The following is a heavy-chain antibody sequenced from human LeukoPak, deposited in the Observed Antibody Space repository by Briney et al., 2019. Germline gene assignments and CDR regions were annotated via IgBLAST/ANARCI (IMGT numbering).Heavy chain of an antibody. CDR3: ARHARWFDP. J-gene: IGHJ5*02. V-gene: IGHV4-59*01. CDR1: GGSISSYY. Sequence: KPSETLSLTCTVSGGSISSYYWSWIRQPPGKGLEWIGYIYYSGSTNYNPSLKSRVTISVDTSKNQFSLKLSSVTAADTAVYYCARHARWFDPWGQGTLVTVSS. CDR2: IYYSGST.